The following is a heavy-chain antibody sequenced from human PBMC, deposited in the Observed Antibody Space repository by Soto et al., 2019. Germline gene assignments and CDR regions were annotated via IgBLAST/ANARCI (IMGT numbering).Heavy chain of an antibody. J-gene: IGHJ6*04. CDR2: IYYSGST. V-gene: IGHV4-39*07. Sequence: SEPLSLTWTVSCGSISSSSYYWGWIRQPPGKGLEWIGSIYYSGSTYYNPSLKSRVTISVDTSKNQFSLKLTSVTAADTAVYYSARPPSSGYYQMHGMDVGGKGTPVNVS. CDR1: CGSISSSSYY. D-gene: IGHD3-22*01. CDR3: ARPPSSGYYQMHGMDV.